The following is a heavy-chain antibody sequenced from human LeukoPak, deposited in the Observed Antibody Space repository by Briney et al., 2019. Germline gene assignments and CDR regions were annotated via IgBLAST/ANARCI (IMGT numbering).Heavy chain of an antibody. CDR1: GFTFSSYA. D-gene: IGHD2-21*02. J-gene: IGHJ4*02. CDR3: AKDLNIVVVTASDY. V-gene: IGHV3-23*01. Sequence: GGSLRLSCAASGFTFSSYAMSWVRQAPGKGLEWVSAISGSGGSTYYADSVKGRFTISRDNSKNTLYLQMNSLRAEDTAVYYCAKDLNIVVVTASDYWGQGTLVTVSS. CDR2: ISGSGGST.